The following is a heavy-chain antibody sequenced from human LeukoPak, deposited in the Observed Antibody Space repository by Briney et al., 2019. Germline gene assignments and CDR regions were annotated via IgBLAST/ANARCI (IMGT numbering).Heavy chain of an antibody. CDR3: ARLSPSEGNTNYRPSDY. Sequence: GGSLRLSCAASEFTFSSYDMHWVRQGAGKGLEWVSTVGTAGDTYYPGSVKGRFTISRENAKNSLYLQMNSLTAGDTAVYYCARLSPSEGNTNYRPSDYWSQGTLVIVSS. CDR2: VGTAGDT. D-gene: IGHD4-11*01. V-gene: IGHV3-13*01. CDR1: EFTFSSYD. J-gene: IGHJ4*02.